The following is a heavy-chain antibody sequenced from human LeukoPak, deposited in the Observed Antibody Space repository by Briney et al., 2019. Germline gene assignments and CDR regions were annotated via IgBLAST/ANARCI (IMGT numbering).Heavy chain of an antibody. J-gene: IGHJ4*02. V-gene: IGHV3-23*01. Sequence: GGSLRLSCAASGFTLSSYAMSWVRQGPGKGLEWVSAISVSGNTYHADSVKGRFTISRDSSKNTLYLQMNSLRAEDTAVYYCARRGSGYDDPVDYWGQGTLVTVSS. D-gene: IGHD5-12*01. CDR2: ISVSGNT. CDR3: ARRGSGYDDPVDY. CDR1: GFTLSSYA.